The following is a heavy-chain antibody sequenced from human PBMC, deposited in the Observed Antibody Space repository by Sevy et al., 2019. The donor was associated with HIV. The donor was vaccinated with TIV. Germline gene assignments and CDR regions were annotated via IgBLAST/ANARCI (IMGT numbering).Heavy chain of an antibody. CDR3: ARYWGRDGHSIDY. V-gene: IGHV3-33*01. CDR1: GFIFSNYP. J-gene: IGHJ4*02. D-gene: IGHD3-16*01. Sequence: GGSLRLSCATSGFIFSNYPMHWIRQAPGKGLEWVAVIWYDGTDKYYADSVQGRFTISRDNSKNTLYLQMNSLRVEDTAVYYCARYWGRDGHSIDYWGQGTLVTVSS. CDR2: IWYDGTDK.